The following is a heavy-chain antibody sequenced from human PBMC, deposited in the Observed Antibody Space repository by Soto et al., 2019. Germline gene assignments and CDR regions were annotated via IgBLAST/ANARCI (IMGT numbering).Heavy chain of an antibody. V-gene: IGHV4-31*03. CDR2: IYYSGST. J-gene: IGHJ3*02. CDR1: GGSISSGDYY. CDR3: ASYKTGDAFDI. Sequence: QVQLQESGPGLVKPSQTLSLTCTVSGGSISSGDYYWSWIHQHPGKDLEWIGYIYYSGSTYYNPSLKSRVIISVDTSKNQFSLKLSSVTAADTAVYYCASYKTGDAFDIWGQGTMVTVSS. D-gene: IGHD1-1*01.